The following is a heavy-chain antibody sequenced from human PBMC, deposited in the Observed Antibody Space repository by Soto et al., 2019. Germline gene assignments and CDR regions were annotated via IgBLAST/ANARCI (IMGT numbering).Heavy chain of an antibody. D-gene: IGHD2-2*01. J-gene: IGHJ6*02. Sequence: QVQLVQSGAEVKKPGSSVKVSFKASGGTFSSYAIIWVRQAPGQGLEWMGGIIPISETTNYAQKFQGRVTITADESKSTAYMELSSLRSEATGVYYCARSQGSSTSLEIYYYYYYGMEVWGQGTTVTVSS. CDR3: ARSQGSSTSLEIYYYYYYGMEV. CDR1: GGTFSSYA. CDR2: IIPISETT. V-gene: IGHV1-69*01.